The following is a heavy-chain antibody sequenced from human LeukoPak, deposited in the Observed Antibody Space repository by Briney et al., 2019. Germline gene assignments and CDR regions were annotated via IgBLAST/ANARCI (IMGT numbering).Heavy chain of an antibody. CDR1: GFTFSTSG. V-gene: IGHV3-30*18. Sequence: GGSLRLSCAASGFTFSTSGMHWVRQTPDKGLERVAVISYDGINKHYTDSVKGRFAISRDNSKNMVYLQMNSLRPEDTALYYCAKDVMVQGVINGFDHWGQGALVTVSS. J-gene: IGHJ5*02. D-gene: IGHD3-10*01. CDR2: ISYDGINK. CDR3: AKDVMVQGVINGFDH.